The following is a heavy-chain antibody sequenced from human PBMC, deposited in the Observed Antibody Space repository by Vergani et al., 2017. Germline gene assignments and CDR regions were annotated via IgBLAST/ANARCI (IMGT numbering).Heavy chain of an antibody. D-gene: IGHD6-19*01. J-gene: IGHJ6*02. CDR2: IDWDDDK. V-gene: IGHV2-70*01. Sequence: QVTLRESGPALVKPTQTLTLTCTFSGFSLSTSGMCVSWIRQPPGKALEWLALIDWDDDKYYSTSLKTRLTISKDTSKNQVVLTMTNMDPVDTATYYWARSPPDSSGWYGRQYGMDVWGQGTTVTVSS. CDR1: GFSLSTSGMC. CDR3: ARSPPDSSGWYGRQYGMDV.